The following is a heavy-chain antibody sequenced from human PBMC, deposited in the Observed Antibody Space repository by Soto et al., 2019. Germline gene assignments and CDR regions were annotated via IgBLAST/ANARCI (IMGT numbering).Heavy chain of an antibody. CDR3: AIGEPYSGSYYHYYYYGMDV. J-gene: IGHJ6*02. D-gene: IGHD1-26*01. CDR2: IYPGDSDT. Sequence: PGESLKISCQGSGYSLTTSFSSYWIGWVRQMPGKGLEWMGIIYPGDSDTRYSPSFQGQVTISADKSISTAYLQWSSLKASDTAMYYCAIGEPYSGSYYHYYYYGMDVWGQGTTVTVSS. CDR1: GYSLTTSFSSYW. V-gene: IGHV5-51*01.